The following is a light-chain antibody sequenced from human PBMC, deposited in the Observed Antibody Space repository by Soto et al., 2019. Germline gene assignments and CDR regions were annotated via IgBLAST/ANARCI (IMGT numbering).Light chain of an antibody. CDR3: QQYDNLPLT. CDR1: QDISNY. J-gene: IGKJ4*01. CDR2: DAS. V-gene: IGKV1-33*01. Sequence: MTQSPLSLPAAPGEPASITCQASQDISNYLNWYQQEPGKAPKVLIYDASNLKTGVPSRFSGSGSGTDFTFTISSLQPEDIATYYCQQYDNLPLTFGGGTKVDIK.